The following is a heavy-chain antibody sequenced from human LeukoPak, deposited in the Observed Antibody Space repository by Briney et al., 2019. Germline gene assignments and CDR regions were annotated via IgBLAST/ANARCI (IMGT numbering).Heavy chain of an antibody. V-gene: IGHV5-51*01. CDR1: GYSFDSYW. CDR2: VYPGDSDT. J-gene: IGHJ6*02. CDR3: ARFGRIGHYYYGMDV. D-gene: IGHD2-15*01. Sequence: KTGESLKISCKGSGYSFDSYWIAWVRQMPGKGLEWMGIVYPGDSDTNYSPSFQGHVTISADKSISTAYLQWSSLKASDTAMYYCARFGRIGHYYYGMDVWGQGTTVTVSS.